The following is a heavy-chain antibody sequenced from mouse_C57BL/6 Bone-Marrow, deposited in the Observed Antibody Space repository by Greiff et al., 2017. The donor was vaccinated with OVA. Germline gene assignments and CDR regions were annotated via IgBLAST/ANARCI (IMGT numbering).Heavy chain of an antibody. CDR2: IFPGSGST. CDR1: GYTFTDYY. J-gene: IGHJ2*01. V-gene: IGHV1-75*01. CDR3: ARYGPITTVVATDYFDY. D-gene: IGHD1-1*01. Sequence: VQLQQSGPELVKPGASVKISCKASGYTFTDYYINWVKQRPGQGLEWIGWIFPGSGSTYYNEKFKGKATLTVDKSASTAYMLLSSLTSEDSAVYFCARYGPITTVVATDYFDYWGQGTTLTVSS.